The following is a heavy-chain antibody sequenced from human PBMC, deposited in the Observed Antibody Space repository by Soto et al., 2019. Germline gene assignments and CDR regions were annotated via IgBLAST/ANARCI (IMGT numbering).Heavy chain of an antibody. V-gene: IGHV3-66*01. Sequence: GGSLRLSCAASGFTVSTNYMSWVRQAPGKGLEWVSVIYSGGSKYYADSVKGRFTISRDNSKNTLFLQMNSLRVEDTAVYYCAREGVYSSSPFDYWGRGALVTVSS. D-gene: IGHD6-19*01. CDR2: IYSGGSK. J-gene: IGHJ4*02. CDR3: AREGVYSSSPFDY. CDR1: GFTVSTNY.